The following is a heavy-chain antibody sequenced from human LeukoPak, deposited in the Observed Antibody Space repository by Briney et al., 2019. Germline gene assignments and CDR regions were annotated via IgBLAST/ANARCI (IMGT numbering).Heavy chain of an antibody. J-gene: IGHJ4*02. CDR2: INPNSGGT. V-gene: IGHV1-2*02. Sequence: ASVKVSCKASGYTFTGYYMHWVRQAPGQGLEWMGWINPNSGGTNYAQKFQGRVTMTRDTSISTAYMELSRLRSDDTAVYYCARVNNWLRSNSCDYWGQGTLVTVSS. CDR1: GYTFTGYY. D-gene: IGHD5-12*01. CDR3: ARVNNWLRSNSCDY.